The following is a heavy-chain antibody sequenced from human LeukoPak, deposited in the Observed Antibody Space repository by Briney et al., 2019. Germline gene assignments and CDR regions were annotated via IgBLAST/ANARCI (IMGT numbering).Heavy chain of an antibody. V-gene: IGHV4-59*08. Sequence: SETLSLTCTVSGISIRSYYWSWIRQSPGKGLEWIGYIYYSGSTNYNPSLKSRVTISVDTSKNQFSLRLSSVTAADTAVYYCARYSGAGSYSAYYYFGMDVWGQGTTVTVSS. CDR2: IYYSGST. CDR1: GISIRSYY. CDR3: ARYSGAGSYSAYYYFGMDV. D-gene: IGHD3-10*01. J-gene: IGHJ6*02.